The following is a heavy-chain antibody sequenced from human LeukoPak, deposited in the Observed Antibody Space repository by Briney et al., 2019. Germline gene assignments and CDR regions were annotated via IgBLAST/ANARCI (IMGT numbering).Heavy chain of an antibody. D-gene: IGHD6-19*01. Sequence: SETLSLTCTVNGGTFSDYNWNWIRQPPGKGLEWIGQITHSGSTNYNPSLKSRVTVSLDTSKKHLSLKLNSVTAADTAVYYCARGVTGGWYGDFQHWGQGTLVAVSS. CDR2: ITHSGST. CDR1: GGTFSDYN. J-gene: IGHJ1*01. V-gene: IGHV4-34*01. CDR3: ARGVTGGWYGDFQH.